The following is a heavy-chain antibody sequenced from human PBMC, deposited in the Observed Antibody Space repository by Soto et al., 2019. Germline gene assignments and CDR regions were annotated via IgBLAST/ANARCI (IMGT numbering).Heavy chain of an antibody. CDR3: PRSVPAATRHYCYYMDV. CDR1: GGSFSGHF. V-gene: IGHV4-34*01. J-gene: IGHJ6*03. D-gene: IGHD2-2*01. Sequence: QVQLQQWGAGLLKSSETLSLTCAVYGGSFSGHFWGWVRQPPGRGPEWIGEITPGEAANHAPSLKRRVTISAATSKTHSSRKLTSVTAADTAVYYCPRSVPAATRHYCYYMDVWGKGTTVAVSS. CDR2: ITPGEAA.